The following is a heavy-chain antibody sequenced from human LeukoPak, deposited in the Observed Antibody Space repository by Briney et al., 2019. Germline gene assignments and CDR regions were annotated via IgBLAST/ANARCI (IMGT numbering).Heavy chain of an antibody. Sequence: PSETLSLTCTGSGGSISSYYWSWIRQPPGKGLEWIGYVYYSGSTNYNPSLKSRVTISVDTSKNQFSLKLSSVTAADTAVYYCARVPIAAAGRYHFDYWGQGTLVTVSS. V-gene: IGHV4-59*01. D-gene: IGHD6-13*01. CDR1: GGSISSYY. CDR2: VYYSGST. CDR3: ARVPIAAAGRYHFDY. J-gene: IGHJ4*02.